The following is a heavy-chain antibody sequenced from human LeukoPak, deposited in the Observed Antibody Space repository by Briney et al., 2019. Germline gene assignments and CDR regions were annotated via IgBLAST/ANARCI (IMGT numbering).Heavy chain of an antibody. J-gene: IGHJ3*02. V-gene: IGHV3-74*01. Sequence: GGSLRLSCAASGFTFSSYWMNWVRQAPGKGLVWVSRIASDGSSTTYADSVKGRFSISRDNAKNTLYLQMNSLRAEDTAVYYCANLSPLLADAFDIWGQGTMVTVSS. CDR3: ANLSPLLADAFDI. CDR1: GFTFSSYW. CDR2: IASDGSST.